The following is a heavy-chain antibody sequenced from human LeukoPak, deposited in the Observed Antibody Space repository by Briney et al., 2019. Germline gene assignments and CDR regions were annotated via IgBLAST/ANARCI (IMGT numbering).Heavy chain of an antibody. CDR1: GYTFTSYG. V-gene: IGHV1-2*02. D-gene: IGHD6-13*01. J-gene: IGHJ4*02. CDR3: ARGVPGYSSSWYGYY. Sequence: ASVKVSCKASGYTFTSYGISWVRQAPGQGLEWMGWINPNSGGTNYAQKFQGRVTMTRDTSISTAYMELSRLRSDDTAVYYCARGVPGYSSSWYGYYWGQGTLVTVSS. CDR2: INPNSGGT.